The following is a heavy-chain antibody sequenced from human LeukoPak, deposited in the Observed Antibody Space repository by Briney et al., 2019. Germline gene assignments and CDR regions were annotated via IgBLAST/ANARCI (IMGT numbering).Heavy chain of an antibody. V-gene: IGHV3-30*03. Sequence: GRSLRLSCAASGFTFSSYGMHWVRQAPDKGLEWVAVISYDGSNKYYSDSVKGRFTISRDNSKNTLYLQMNSLRAEDTAVYYCARLDFISGSGWYEADYWGQGTLVTVSS. CDR3: ARLDFISGSGWYEADY. J-gene: IGHJ4*02. D-gene: IGHD6-19*01. CDR1: GFTFSSYG. CDR2: ISYDGSNK.